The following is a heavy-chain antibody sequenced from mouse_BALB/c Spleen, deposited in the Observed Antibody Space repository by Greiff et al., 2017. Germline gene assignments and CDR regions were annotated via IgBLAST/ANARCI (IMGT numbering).Heavy chain of an antibody. CDR1: GYAFSSYW. J-gene: IGHJ1*01. V-gene: IGHV1-80*01. CDR2: IYPGDGDT. Sequence: QVQLQQSGAELVRPGSSVKISCKASGYAFSSYWMNWVKQRPGQGLEWIGQIYPGDGDTNYNGKFKGKATLTADKSSSTAYMQLSSLTSEDSAVYFCARRKNRYFDVWGAGTTVTVSS. CDR3: ARRKNRYFDV.